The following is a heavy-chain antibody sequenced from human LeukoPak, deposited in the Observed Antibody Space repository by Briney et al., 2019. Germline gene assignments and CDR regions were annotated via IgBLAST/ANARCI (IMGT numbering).Heavy chain of an antibody. CDR3: ARELVYYGSGSRNY. V-gene: IGHV3-30-3*01. Sequence: GRSLRLSCAASGFTFSSYAMHWVRQAPGKGLEWVAVISYDGSNKYYADSVKGRFTISRDNSKNTLYLQMNSLRAEDTAVYYCARELVYYGSGSRNYWGQGTLVTVSS. CDR2: ISYDGSNK. J-gene: IGHJ4*02. CDR1: GFTFSSYA. D-gene: IGHD3-10*01.